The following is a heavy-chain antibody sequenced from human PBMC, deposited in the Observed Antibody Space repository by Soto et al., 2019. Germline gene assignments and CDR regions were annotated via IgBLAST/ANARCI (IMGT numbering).Heavy chain of an antibody. D-gene: IGHD6-6*01. CDR1: GGSISSSSYY. Sequence: SETLSLTCTVSGGSISSSSYYWGWIRQPPGKGLEWIGSIYYSGSTYYNPSLKSRVTISVDTSKNQFSLKLSSVTAADTAVYYCASHHREYNYFDYWGQGTLVTVSS. V-gene: IGHV4-39*01. CDR2: IYYSGST. J-gene: IGHJ4*02. CDR3: ASHHREYNYFDY.